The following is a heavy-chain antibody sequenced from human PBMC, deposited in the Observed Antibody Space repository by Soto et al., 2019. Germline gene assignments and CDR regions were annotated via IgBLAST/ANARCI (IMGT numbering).Heavy chain of an antibody. CDR3: ARDGPVFVLTGYCHFDY. CDR2: ISGDGGSAYSTTT. D-gene: IGHD3-9*01. CDR1: GFTFSNYA. V-gene: IGHV3-23*01. J-gene: IGHJ4*02. Sequence: EVQLLESGGGLVQPGGSLKLSCAASGFTFSNYAMNWVRQAPGKGLEWGSTISGDGGSAYSTTTFYADSVKGRFTISRDNSKNSLYLQMDSLRADDTAIYYCARDGPVFVLTGYCHFDYWGQGTLVAVSS.